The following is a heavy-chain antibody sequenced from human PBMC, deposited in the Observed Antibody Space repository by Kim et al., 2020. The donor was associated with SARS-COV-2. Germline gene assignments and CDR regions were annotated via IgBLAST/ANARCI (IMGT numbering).Heavy chain of an antibody. J-gene: IGHJ4*02. V-gene: IGHV3-48*04. CDR3: ARDLGYSFDY. D-gene: IGHD2-21*01. CDR1: GFTFSDYS. CDR2: IRISDGAI. Sequence: GGSLRLSCADSGFTFSDYSMNWVRQAPGKGLEWISYIRISDGAIFYADSVRGRFTISTDNAKNSLYLQMNSLRAEDTAVYYCARDLGYSFDYWGQGSLVT.